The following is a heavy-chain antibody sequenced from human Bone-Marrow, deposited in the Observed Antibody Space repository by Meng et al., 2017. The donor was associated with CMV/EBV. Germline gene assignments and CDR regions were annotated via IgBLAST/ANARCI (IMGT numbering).Heavy chain of an antibody. Sequence: SGGSINGGTYFWTWIRQPAGEGLEWIGRVRTSGGTDYNPSLRSRVTISIDTSKNQFSLKLNSVTAADTAVYYCARGVNLVRGPWFDPWGQGTLVTVSS. J-gene: IGHJ5*02. D-gene: IGHD3-10*01. V-gene: IGHV4-61*02. CDR1: GGSINGGTYF. CDR3: ARGVNLVRGPWFDP. CDR2: VRTSGGT.